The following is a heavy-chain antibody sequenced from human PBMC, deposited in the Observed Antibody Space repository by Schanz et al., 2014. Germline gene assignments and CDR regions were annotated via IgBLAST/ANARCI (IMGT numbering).Heavy chain of an antibody. CDR1: GFGFSSYS. CDR3: ARGGSGSHYRLDY. J-gene: IGHJ4*02. CDR2: ISGSSRTI. Sequence: EMQLVESGGGVVQPGGSLRLSCAASGFGFSSYSMNWVRQAPGKGLEWVSYISGSSRTIYYADSMKGRFTVSRDNAENALYLQMNSLRAEDTGLYFCARGGSGSHYRLDYWGQGTLVTVSS. D-gene: IGHD1-26*01. V-gene: IGHV3-48*01.